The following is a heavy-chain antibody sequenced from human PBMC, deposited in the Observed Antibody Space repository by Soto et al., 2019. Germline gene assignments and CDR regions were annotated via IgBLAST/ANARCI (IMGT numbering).Heavy chain of an antibody. V-gene: IGHV2-26*01. Sequence: QVTLKESGPVLVKPTETLTLTCTVSGFSLSATTLGVSWVRQPPGKALEWLAHIFPNDEKSYRPSLKNRVTISTDTSKSQVALTMTDMDPADAGTYFCARVERRLVHYNHLYYGMDVWGQGTTVTVSS. CDR2: IFPNDEK. CDR1: GFSLSATTLG. CDR3: ARVERRLVHYNHLYYGMDV. D-gene: IGHD6-13*01. J-gene: IGHJ6*02.